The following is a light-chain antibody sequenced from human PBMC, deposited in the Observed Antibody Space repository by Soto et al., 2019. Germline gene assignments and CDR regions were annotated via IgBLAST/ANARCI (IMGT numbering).Light chain of an antibody. CDR3: SSYRTGGPFV. J-gene: IGLJ1*01. V-gene: IGLV2-14*01. CDR2: EVS. Sequence: QSALTQPASVSGSPGQSIAISCTGTSSDVGGYNYVSWYQQLPGKAPKLLISEVSNRPSGVSHRFSGSMSGNAASLTISGLQAEDEADYYCSSYRTGGPFVFGTGTKLTVL. CDR1: SSDVGGYNY.